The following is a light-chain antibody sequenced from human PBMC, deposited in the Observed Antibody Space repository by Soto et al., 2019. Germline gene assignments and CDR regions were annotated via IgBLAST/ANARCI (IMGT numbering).Light chain of an antibody. CDR3: QHYNNWVGT. V-gene: IGKV3-15*01. CDR2: GAS. Sequence: EIVMTQSPATLSVSRGERATLSCRANQAISSNLAWYQQKPGQAPRLLIYGASTRATGVPDRFSGSGSGTEFTLTISSLQSEDFAVYYCQHYNNWVGTFGGGTKVEIK. CDR1: QAISSN. J-gene: IGKJ4*01.